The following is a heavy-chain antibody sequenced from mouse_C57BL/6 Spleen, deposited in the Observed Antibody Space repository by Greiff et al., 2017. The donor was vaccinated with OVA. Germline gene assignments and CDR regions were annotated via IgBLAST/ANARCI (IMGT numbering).Heavy chain of an antibody. Sequence: EVKLQESGPGLVKPSQSLSLTCSVTGYSITRGYYWNWIRQFPGNKLEWMGYISYDGSNNYNPSLKNRISITRDTSKNQFFLKLNSVTTEDTATYYCARGSLTLYNAMDYWGQGTSVTVSS. V-gene: IGHV3-6*01. CDR3: ARGSLTLYNAMDY. D-gene: IGHD4-1*01. CDR1: GYSITRGYY. J-gene: IGHJ4*01. CDR2: ISYDGSN.